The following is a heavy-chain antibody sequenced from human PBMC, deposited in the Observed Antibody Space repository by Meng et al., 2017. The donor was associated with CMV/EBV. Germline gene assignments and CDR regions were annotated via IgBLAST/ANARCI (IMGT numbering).Heavy chain of an antibody. J-gene: IGHJ4*02. D-gene: IGHD6-13*01. V-gene: IGHV4-30-4*01. CDR1: GGSSSSGDYY. Sequence: QVPVQESGPGLVKPPPTLSLTGTVSGGSSSSGDYYWRWIRQPPGKGLEWIGYIYYSGSTYYNPSLKSRVTISVDTSKNQFSLKLSSVTAADTAVYYCARAQYSSSCDYWGQGTPVTVSS. CDR2: IYYSGST. CDR3: ARAQYSSSCDY.